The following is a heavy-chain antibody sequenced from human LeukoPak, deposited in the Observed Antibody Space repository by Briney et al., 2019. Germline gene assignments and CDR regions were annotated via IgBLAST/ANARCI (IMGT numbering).Heavy chain of an antibody. V-gene: IGHV3-66*01. D-gene: IGHD5-12*01. Sequence: PSETLSLTCTVSGGSISSYYWSWIRQPPGKGLEWVSVIYSGGSTYHADSVKGRFTISRDNSKNTLYLQMNSLRAEDTAVYYCARDRVLRSNDAFDIWGQGTMVTVSS. J-gene: IGHJ3*02. CDR1: GGSISSYY. CDR3: ARDRVLRSNDAFDI. CDR2: IYSGGST.